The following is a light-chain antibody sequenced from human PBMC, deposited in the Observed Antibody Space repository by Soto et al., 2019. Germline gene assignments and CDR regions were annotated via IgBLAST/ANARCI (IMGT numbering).Light chain of an antibody. CDR3: SSYTITSTLV. V-gene: IGLV2-14*03. CDR2: DVS. CDR1: NSDVGGYNH. J-gene: IGLJ2*01. Sequence: QSALTQPASVSGSPGQSITISCTGTNSDVGGYNHVSWYQQHPGKAPKLMIYDVSNRPSGVSNRFSGSKSGNTASLTISGLQAEDEADYYCSSYTITSTLVFGGGTKLTVL.